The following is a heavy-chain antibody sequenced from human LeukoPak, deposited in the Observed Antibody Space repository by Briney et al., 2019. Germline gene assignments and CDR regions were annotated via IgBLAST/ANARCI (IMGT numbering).Heavy chain of an antibody. CDR2: IYYSGST. D-gene: IGHD6-6*01. CDR1: GGSISNYY. J-gene: IGHJ3*02. CDR3: ARGGYSSSSGDAFDI. V-gene: IGHV4-59*12. Sequence: SETLSLTCTVSGGSISNYYWSWIRQPPGKGLEWIGYIYYSGSTYYNPSLKSRVTISVDTSKNQFSLKLSSVTAADTAVYYCARGGYSSSSGDAFDIWGQGTMVTVSS.